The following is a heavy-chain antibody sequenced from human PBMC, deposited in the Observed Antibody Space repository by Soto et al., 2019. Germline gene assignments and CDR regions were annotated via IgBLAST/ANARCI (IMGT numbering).Heavy chain of an antibody. CDR3: ARDQNVTTLMNDFDA. CDR1: GYTFTGYY. D-gene: IGHD1-1*01. J-gene: IGHJ5*01. CDR2: IIPNNGST. Sequence: ASVKVSCKASGYTFTGYYIHWMRQAPGQGHEWMGWIIPNNGSTNFAQKFQGRVTMTRDASISTAYMELSGLRSDDTAVYYCARDQNVTTLMNDFDAWGQGTLVTVSS. V-gene: IGHV1-2*02.